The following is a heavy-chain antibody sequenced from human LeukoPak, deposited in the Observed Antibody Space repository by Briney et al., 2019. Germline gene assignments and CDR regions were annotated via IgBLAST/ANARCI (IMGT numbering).Heavy chain of an antibody. J-gene: IGHJ4*02. CDR3: ATSGRPQDSSGYYYYAY. CDR2: INPRSNFI. Sequence: GESLRLSSSASGFTFSTSAMSWVRQAPGKALEWVSSINPRSNFIDYAGSVRGRFTISRDNARNSLYLQMNSLRAEDTAVYYCATSGRPQDSSGYYYYAYWGQGTLVTVSS. CDR1: GFTFSTSA. V-gene: IGHV3-21*06. D-gene: IGHD3-22*01.